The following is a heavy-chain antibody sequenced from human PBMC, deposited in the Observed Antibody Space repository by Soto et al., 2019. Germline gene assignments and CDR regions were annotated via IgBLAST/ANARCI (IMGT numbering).Heavy chain of an antibody. CDR2: INHIGST. Sequence: QVQLQQWGAGLLKPSETLSLTCAVYGGSFSGYYWSWIRQPPGKGLEWIGEINHIGSTSYNPSLKSRVTISVDTSKNQFSLKLSSVTAADTAVYYCARGYAINWHTPHYWGQGTLVTVSS. CDR1: GGSFSGYY. CDR3: ARGYAINWHTPHY. D-gene: IGHD2-15*01. J-gene: IGHJ4*02. V-gene: IGHV4-34*01.